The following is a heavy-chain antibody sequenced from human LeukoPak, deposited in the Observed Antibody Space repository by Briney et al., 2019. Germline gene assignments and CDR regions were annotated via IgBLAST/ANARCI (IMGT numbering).Heavy chain of an antibody. CDR3: ARGAHSSSWYYFDY. J-gene: IGHJ4*02. Sequence: SGGSLRLSCAASGFAFRSYAMSWVRQAPGKGLEWVSGISASGGSTYYADSVKGRFTISRDNSKNTLYLQMNGLRAEDTAVYYCARGAHSSSWYYFDYWGQGTLVTVSS. CDR1: GFAFRSYA. V-gene: IGHV3-23*01. CDR2: ISASGGST. D-gene: IGHD6-13*01.